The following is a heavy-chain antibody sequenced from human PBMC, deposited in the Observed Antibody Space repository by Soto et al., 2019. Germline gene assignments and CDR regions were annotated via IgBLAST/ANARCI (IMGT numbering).Heavy chain of an antibody. Sequence: GGSLRLSCGASGFTFSSYGMHWVRQAPGKGREWVALISYDGSNKYYADSVKGRFTISRDNSKNTLYLQMNSLRAEDTSVDYCAKEGGLSGSYYISSSYYFGYWGQGTLVTVSS. CDR3: AKEGGLSGSYYISSSYYFGY. CDR2: ISYDGSNK. J-gene: IGHJ4*02. CDR1: GFTFSSYG. V-gene: IGHV3-30*18. D-gene: IGHD1-26*01.